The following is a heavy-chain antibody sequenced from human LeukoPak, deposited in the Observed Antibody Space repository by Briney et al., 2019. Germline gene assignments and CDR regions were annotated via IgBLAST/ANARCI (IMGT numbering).Heavy chain of an antibody. V-gene: IGHV4-4*07. D-gene: IGHD5-12*01. CDR2: IYPRESP. CDR3: AREWHHVFDY. J-gene: IGHJ4*02. Sequence: SETLSLTCTVSGGSISSYSWSWLRQPAGKGLEWIGRIYPRESPNYNPSLKSRVIMSVDKSKNQFSLKLRSVTAADTAVYYCAREWHHVFDYWGQGTLVTVSS. CDR1: GGSISSYS.